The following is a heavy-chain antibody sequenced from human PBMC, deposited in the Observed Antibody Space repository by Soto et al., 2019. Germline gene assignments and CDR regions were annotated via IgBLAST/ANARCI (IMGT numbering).Heavy chain of an antibody. CDR2: INTIFGTA. D-gene: IGHD1-26*01. CDR1: GGTFSSYA. Sequence: QVQLVQSGAEVKKPGSSVKVSCKASGGTFSSYAISWVRQAPGQGLEWMGGINTIFGTANDAQKFQGRGTITEDKATSTAYMEQSSLRSEDTAVYYCAIGISGSYDYWGQGTLGTGSS. CDR3: AIGISGSYDY. J-gene: IGHJ4*02. V-gene: IGHV1-69*06.